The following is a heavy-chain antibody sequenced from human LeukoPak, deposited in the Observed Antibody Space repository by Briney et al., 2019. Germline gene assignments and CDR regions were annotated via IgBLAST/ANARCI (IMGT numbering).Heavy chain of an antibody. D-gene: IGHD3-3*01. CDR3: ARAGYYKFWSGYYREMQEWFDP. CDR1: GGSISSGSYY. CDR2: IYSGGST. J-gene: IGHJ5*02. V-gene: IGHV4-61*02. Sequence: SQTLSLTCTVSGGSISSGSYYWNWIRQPAGKGLEWIGRIYSGGSTNYNPPLKSRVTISGDTSKNQFSLKLSSVTAADTAVYYCARAGYYKFWSGYYREMQEWFDPWGQGTLVTVSS.